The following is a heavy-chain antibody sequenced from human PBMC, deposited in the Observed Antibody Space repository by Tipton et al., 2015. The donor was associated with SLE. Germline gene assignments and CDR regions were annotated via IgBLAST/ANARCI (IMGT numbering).Heavy chain of an antibody. D-gene: IGHD5-18*01. CDR2: IYNSGTT. J-gene: IGHJ2*01. Sequence: TLSLTCTVSGGSISSYYWNWIRQPPGKGLEWIGYIYNSGTTNYNPSLKSRVTISVDASKNQLSLRLSSVTAADTAVYYCARQVDTEAVGSWNFAFWGRGTLVTVSS. CDR3: ARQVDTEAVGSWNFAF. CDR1: GGSISSYY. V-gene: IGHV4-59*08.